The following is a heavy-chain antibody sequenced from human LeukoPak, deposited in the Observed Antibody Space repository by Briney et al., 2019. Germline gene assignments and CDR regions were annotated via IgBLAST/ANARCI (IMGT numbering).Heavy chain of an antibody. J-gene: IGHJ5*02. Sequence: SETLSLTCTVSGGSISGFFWRWIRQPAGKGLEWIGRIHNIESTHYNPSLNGRASMSEDTSKNHVSLRLSSVTAADTAVYCCAIAYGPTADRNWIDPRGQEPLVSVSS. CDR2: IHNIEST. V-gene: IGHV4-4*07. D-gene: IGHD2-21*02. CDR1: GGSISGFF. CDR3: AIAYGPTADRNWIDP.